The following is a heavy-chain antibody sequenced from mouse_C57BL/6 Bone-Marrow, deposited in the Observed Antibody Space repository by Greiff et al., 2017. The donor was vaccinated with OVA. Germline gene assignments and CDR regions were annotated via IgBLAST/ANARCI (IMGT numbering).Heavy chain of an antibody. CDR3: ARGGAAQAHLDY. V-gene: IGHV5-16*01. J-gene: IGHJ2*01. Sequence: EVQRVESEGGLVQPGSSMKLSCTASGFTFSDYYMAWVRQVPEKGLEWVANINYDGSSTYYLDSLKSRFIISRDNAKNILYLQMSSLKSEDTATYYCARGGAAQAHLDYWGQGTTLTVSS. CDR1: GFTFSDYY. D-gene: IGHD3-2*02. CDR2: INYDGSST.